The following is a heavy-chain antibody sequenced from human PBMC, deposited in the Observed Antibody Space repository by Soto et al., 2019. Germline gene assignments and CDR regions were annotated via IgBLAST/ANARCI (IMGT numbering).Heavy chain of an antibody. Sequence: ASVKVSCKASGYTFTGYYMHWVRQAPGQGLEWMGWINPNSGGTNYAQKFQGRVTMTRDTSISTAYMELSRLRSDDTAVYYCVVDIVVVPAAPGPYGMDVWGQGTTVTVSS. CDR2: INPNSGGT. D-gene: IGHD2-2*03. CDR1: GYTFTGYY. J-gene: IGHJ6*02. CDR3: VVDIVVVPAAPGPYGMDV. V-gene: IGHV1-2*02.